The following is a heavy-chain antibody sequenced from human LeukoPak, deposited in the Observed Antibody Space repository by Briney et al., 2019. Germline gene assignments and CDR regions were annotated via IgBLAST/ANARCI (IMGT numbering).Heavy chain of an antibody. CDR2: IYHSGST. CDR3: ARARGCSGGSCYLRYYYYYMDV. J-gene: IGHJ6*03. V-gene: IGHV4-4*02. D-gene: IGHD2-15*01. Sequence: SETLSLTCAVSGGSISSSNWWSWVRQPPEKGLEWIGEIYHSGSTYYNPSLKSRVTISVDTSKNQFSLKLSSVTAADTAVYYCARARGCSGGSCYLRYYYYYMDVWGKGTTVTVSS. CDR1: GGSISSSNW.